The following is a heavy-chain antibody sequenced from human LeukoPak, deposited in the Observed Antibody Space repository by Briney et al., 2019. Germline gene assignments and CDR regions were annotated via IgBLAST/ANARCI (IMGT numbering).Heavy chain of an antibody. Sequence: MSGESLKISCKGSGCTFTSYWIGWVRQMPGKGLEWMGIIYPGDSDTRYSPSFQGQVTILADKSISTAYLQWSSLKASDTAMYYCARRSSGWYQDYWGQGTLVTVSS. CDR2: IYPGDSDT. V-gene: IGHV5-51*01. CDR3: ARRSSGWYQDY. CDR1: GCTFTSYW. D-gene: IGHD6-19*01. J-gene: IGHJ4*02.